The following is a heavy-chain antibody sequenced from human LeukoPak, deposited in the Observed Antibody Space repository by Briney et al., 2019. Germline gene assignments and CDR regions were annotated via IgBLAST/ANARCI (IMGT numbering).Heavy chain of an antibody. D-gene: IGHD2-2*01. J-gene: IGHJ5*02. Sequence: GASVKDSCKASGYTFTGYYMHWVRQAPGRGREWMGWIYPNRGGPYSAQKLRGGVTMTRDTSISTAYMELSTLRSDDTAVYYCARERRGRGYIVVVPAVNWFDPWGQGTLVTVSS. V-gene: IGHV1-2*02. CDR1: GYTFTGYY. CDR3: ARERRGRGYIVVVPAVNWFDP. CDR2: IYPNRGGP.